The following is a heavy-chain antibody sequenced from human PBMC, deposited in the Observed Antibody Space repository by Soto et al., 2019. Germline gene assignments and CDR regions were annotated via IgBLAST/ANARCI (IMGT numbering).Heavy chain of an antibody. Sequence: GGSLRRSCAPSGFTLSSYAMHWVRQAPGKGLERGADISKDGSNKYYAYSVKGGFTISRDNSKNTLYLQMNGLRAEDTAVYYCARGDFWSGYYKGELNYYYYCGMDVWGQGSTFTVSS. V-gene: IGHV3-30-3*01. J-gene: IGHJ6*02. CDR1: GFTLSSYA. CDR2: ISKDGSNK. D-gene: IGHD3-3*01. CDR3: ARGDFWSGYYKGELNYYYYCGMDV.